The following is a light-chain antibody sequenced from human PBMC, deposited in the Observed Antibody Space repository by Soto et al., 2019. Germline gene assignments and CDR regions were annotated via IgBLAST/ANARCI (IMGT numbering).Light chain of an antibody. Sequence: IQMTHSPSTLSATIGARVNITCRASQNIGSFLNWYQQKPGEAPRLLVYSAFRIQSGVPSRFNASGSGTDFTLSISSLQPEDFSTYYCQQGSTTPITFGLGTRLEIK. CDR3: QQGSTTPIT. V-gene: IGKV1-39*01. CDR1: QNIGSF. J-gene: IGKJ5*01. CDR2: SAF.